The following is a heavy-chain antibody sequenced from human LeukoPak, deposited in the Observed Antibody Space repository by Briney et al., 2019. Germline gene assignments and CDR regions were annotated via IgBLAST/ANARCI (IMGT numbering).Heavy chain of an antibody. J-gene: IGHJ4*02. D-gene: IGHD4-17*01. V-gene: IGHV5-51*01. CDR2: IYPGDSDT. Sequence: GESLKISCKGSGYSFTSYWIGWVRQLPGKGLEWMGIIYPGDSDTRYSPSFQGQVTIPADKSISTAYLQWSSLKASDTAMYYCARQGGAMTTVTTVGYWGQGTLVTVSS. CDR1: GYSFTSYW. CDR3: ARQGGAMTTVTTVGY.